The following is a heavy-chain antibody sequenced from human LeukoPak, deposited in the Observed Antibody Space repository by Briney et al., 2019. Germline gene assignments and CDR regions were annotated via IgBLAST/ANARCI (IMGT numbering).Heavy chain of an antibody. CDR3: ARDITSHYFDY. Sequence: GGSLRLSCSASGFTFTRHGMHWVRQAPGKGLEWVAVIWYDGGDKYYADSVKGRFTISRDNSKNTLYLQMNSLIVEDTAVYYCARDITSHYFDYCGQGTLVTVSS. V-gene: IGHV3-33*01. CDR2: IWYDGGDK. CDR1: GFTFTRHG. D-gene: IGHD1-14*01. J-gene: IGHJ4*02.